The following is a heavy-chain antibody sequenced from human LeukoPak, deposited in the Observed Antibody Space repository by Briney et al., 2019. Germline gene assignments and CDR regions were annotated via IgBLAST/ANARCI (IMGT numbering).Heavy chain of an antibody. CDR2: ISYDGSNK. V-gene: IGHV3-30*18. CDR1: GFTFSSYG. J-gene: IGHJ4*02. D-gene: IGHD1-14*01. CDR3: AKEQPGPFDY. Sequence: WRSLRTSCSAPGFTFSSYGMDWVRQGPGKGLEGVAVISYDGSNKYYADSVKGRFTISRDNSKNTLYLQMNSLRAEDTAVYYCAKEQPGPFDYWGQGTLVTVSS.